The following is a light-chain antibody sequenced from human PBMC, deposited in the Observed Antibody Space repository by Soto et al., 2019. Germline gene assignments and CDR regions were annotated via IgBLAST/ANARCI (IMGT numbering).Light chain of an antibody. V-gene: IGKV3-20*01. J-gene: IGKJ1*01. CDR3: QQDGSSGT. CDR2: GAS. CDR1: ERIYSAY. Sequence: EVVLTQSPGTLSLSRGERSTLSCRASERIYSAYLGWYQQKPVQAPRLLIYGASNRATGIPDRFSGSGSGTDFTLTISRLEPEDFAVYYCQQDGSSGTFGQGTKVDIK.